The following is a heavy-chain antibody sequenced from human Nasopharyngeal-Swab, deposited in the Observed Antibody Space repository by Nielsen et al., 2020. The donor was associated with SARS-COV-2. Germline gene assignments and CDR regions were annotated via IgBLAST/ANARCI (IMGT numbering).Heavy chain of an antibody. CDR3: AKDHDTIFSFGDY. V-gene: IGHV3-30*18. D-gene: IGHD3-9*01. CDR1: GFTFSSYG. J-gene: IGHJ4*02. Sequence: GESLKISCAASGFTFSSYGMHWVRQAPGKGLEWVAVISYDGSNKYYADSVKGRFTISRDNSKNTLYLQMNSLRAEDTAVYYCAKDHDTIFSFGDYWGRGTLVTVSS. CDR2: ISYDGSNK.